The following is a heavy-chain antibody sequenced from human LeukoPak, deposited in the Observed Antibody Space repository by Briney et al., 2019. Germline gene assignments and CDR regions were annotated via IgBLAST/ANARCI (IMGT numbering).Heavy chain of an antibody. V-gene: IGHV1-2*02. CDR1: GYGFTGYY. Sequence: ASAKVSCKASGYGFTGYYMHWVRQAPGQGLEWMGWINPNRGGTNYAQKFQGRVTMTRDTSISTAYMELSRLRSDDTAVYYCARDYYYDSTGSYSAPGYWGQGTLVTVSS. CDR2: INPNRGGT. J-gene: IGHJ4*02. D-gene: IGHD3-22*01. CDR3: ARDYYYDSTGSYSAPGY.